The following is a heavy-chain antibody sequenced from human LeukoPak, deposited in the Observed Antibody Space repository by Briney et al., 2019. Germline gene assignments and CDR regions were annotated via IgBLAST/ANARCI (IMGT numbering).Heavy chain of an antibody. CDR2: ISYDGSNK. D-gene: IGHD3-22*01. Sequence: GGSLRLSCAASGFTFSSYGMHWARQAPGKGLEWVAVISYDGSNKYYVDSVKGRFTISRDNSKNTLYLQMNSLRAEDTAVYYCAKDQGRDYYDSSGYDYWGQGTLVTVSS. CDR1: GFTFSSYG. V-gene: IGHV3-30*18. J-gene: IGHJ4*02. CDR3: AKDQGRDYYDSSGYDY.